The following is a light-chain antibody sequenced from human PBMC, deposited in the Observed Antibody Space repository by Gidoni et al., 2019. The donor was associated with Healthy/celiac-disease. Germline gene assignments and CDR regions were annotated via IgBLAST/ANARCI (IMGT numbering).Light chain of an antibody. CDR3: QQSYSTPWT. CDR2: AAS. CDR1: QSISSY. V-gene: IGKV1-39*01. Sequence: DIKMTQSPSSLSASVGDRVTITCRASQSISSYLNWYQQKPGKAPKLLIYAASSLPSGVPSRFSGSGSGTDFTLTISILQPEDFAPYYCQQSYSTPWTFGQGTKVEIK. J-gene: IGKJ1*01.